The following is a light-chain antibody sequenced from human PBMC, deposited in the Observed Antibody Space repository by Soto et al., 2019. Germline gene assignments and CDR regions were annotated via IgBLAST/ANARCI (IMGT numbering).Light chain of an antibody. Sequence: DIQMTQSPSTLSASVGDRVTITCRASQSISSWLAWCHQKPGKAPKLLIYDASSLESGVPSRFSGSGSGTEFSLTINSLQPDDFATYYCQQYNSYPWTFGQGTKVDIK. CDR1: QSISSW. V-gene: IGKV1-5*01. J-gene: IGKJ1*01. CDR2: DAS. CDR3: QQYNSYPWT.